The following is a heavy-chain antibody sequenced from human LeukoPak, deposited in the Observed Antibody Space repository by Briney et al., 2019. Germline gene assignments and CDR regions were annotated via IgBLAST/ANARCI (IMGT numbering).Heavy chain of an antibody. V-gene: IGHV3-74*01. J-gene: IGHJ6*03. Sequence: GGSLRLSCAASEFTFSSYWMHWVRQAPGKGLVWVSRINSDGSSTNYADSVKGRFTISRDNAQDSLYLQMNSLRVEDTAIYYCARDPYNGAYSEGYYYYYMDVWGKGTTVTVSS. CDR2: INSDGSST. CDR3: ARDPYNGAYSEGYYYYYMDV. D-gene: IGHD1-1*01. CDR1: EFTFSSYW.